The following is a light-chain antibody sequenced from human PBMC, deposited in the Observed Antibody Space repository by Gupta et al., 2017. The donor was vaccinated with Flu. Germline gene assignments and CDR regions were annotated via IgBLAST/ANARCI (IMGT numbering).Light chain of an antibody. Sequence: EIVMTQSPATLSVSPGERATLSCRASQSVSSNLAWYQQKPGQAPRLLIYGASARARGITARFSGGGDGTEFTLTISSGQSEDFDAVYYCQQYNDWPPYSFGQGTKMEIK. CDR2: GAS. CDR3: QQYNDWPPYS. CDR1: QSVSSN. V-gene: IGKV3-15*01. J-gene: IGKJ2*03.